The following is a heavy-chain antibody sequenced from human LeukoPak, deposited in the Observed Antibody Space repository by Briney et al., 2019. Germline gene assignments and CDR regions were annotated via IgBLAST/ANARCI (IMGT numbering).Heavy chain of an antibody. CDR2: ISYDGSNK. J-gene: IGHJ4*02. D-gene: IGHD2-2*01. V-gene: IGHV3-30*04. CDR1: GITFSSYA. Sequence: GGSLRLSCAASGITFSSYAMHWVRQAPGKGQEWVAVISYDGSNKYYADSVKGRFTISRDNSKNTLYLQMNSLRAEDTAVYYCARVMGRYCSSTSCYVDYWGQGTLVTVSS. CDR3: ARVMGRYCSSTSCYVDY.